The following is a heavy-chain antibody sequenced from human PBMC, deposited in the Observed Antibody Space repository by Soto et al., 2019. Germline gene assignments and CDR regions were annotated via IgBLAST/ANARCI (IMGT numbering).Heavy chain of an antibody. CDR3: ARGHSNTWYYFDY. CDR2: IYYSGST. D-gene: IGHD6-13*01. CDR1: GGSITTYY. Sequence: SETLSLTCTVSGGSITTYYWTWIRQPPGKGLEWIGYIYYSGSTNFNPSLTSRVTISVDTSKNQFSLNLSSVTAADTAVYYCARGHSNTWYYFDYWGQGTLVTLSA. V-gene: IGHV4-59*01. J-gene: IGHJ4*02.